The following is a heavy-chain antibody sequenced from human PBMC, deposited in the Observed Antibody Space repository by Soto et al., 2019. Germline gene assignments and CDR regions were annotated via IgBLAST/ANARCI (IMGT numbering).Heavy chain of an antibody. CDR1: GGTFSSYA. D-gene: IGHD2-2*01. V-gene: IGHV1-69*06. CDR3: ARDHLAYQRPTPYYYYGMDV. CDR2: IIPIFGTA. Sequence: QVQLVQSGAEVKKPGSSVKVSCKASGGTFSSYAISWVRQAPGQGLEWMGGIIPIFGTANYAQKFQGRVTITADKSTSTDYMELSSLRSEDTAVYYCARDHLAYQRPTPYYYYGMDVWGQGTTVTVSS. J-gene: IGHJ6*02.